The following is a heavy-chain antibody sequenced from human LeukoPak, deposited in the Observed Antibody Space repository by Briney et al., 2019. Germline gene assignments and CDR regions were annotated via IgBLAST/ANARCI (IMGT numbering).Heavy chain of an antibody. Sequence: KPGGSLRLSCAASGFTFTGAWLNWVRQAPGKGLEGVGRIKSKTDGGTTDYAAPVKGRFTISRDDSKTTLYLQMSSLKVEDTAVYYCTTDPDSLLWFGEFLSNGWGQGTLVTVSS. J-gene: IGHJ4*02. CDR1: GFTFTGAW. CDR2: IKSKTDGGTT. D-gene: IGHD3-10*01. CDR3: TTDPDSLLWFGEFLSNG. V-gene: IGHV3-15*07.